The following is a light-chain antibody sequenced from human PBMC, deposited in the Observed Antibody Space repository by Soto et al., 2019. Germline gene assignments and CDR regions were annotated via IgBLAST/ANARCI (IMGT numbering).Light chain of an antibody. CDR2: GAS. CDR3: QQYGSSPLYT. Sequence: EIVLTQSPGTLSLSPGERATLSCRASQSVSSSYLAWYQQKPGQAPRLLIYGASSRATGIPDRFSGSGSGTDFTLTLSRLEPEDFAGYYCQQYGSSPLYTFGQGTKLEIK. J-gene: IGKJ2*01. V-gene: IGKV3-20*01. CDR1: QSVSSSY.